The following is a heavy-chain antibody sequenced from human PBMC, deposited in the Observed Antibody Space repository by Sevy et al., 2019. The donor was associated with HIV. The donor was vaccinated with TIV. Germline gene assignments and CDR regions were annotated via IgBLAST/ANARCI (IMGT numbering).Heavy chain of an antibody. CDR1: GVTFSDYG. D-gene: IGHD3-16*01. Sequence: GGSLRLSCAASGVTFSDYGMQWVRQSPGKGLEWVAVIWNDGSNKYYADSVKGRFTTSRDNSTNTRYLEMNSLRAEDTAVYYCARDVRGEGIRPGDLDYGGQGTLVTVSS. CDR3: ARDVRGEGIRPGDLDY. V-gene: IGHV3-33*01. J-gene: IGHJ4*02. CDR2: IWNDGSNK.